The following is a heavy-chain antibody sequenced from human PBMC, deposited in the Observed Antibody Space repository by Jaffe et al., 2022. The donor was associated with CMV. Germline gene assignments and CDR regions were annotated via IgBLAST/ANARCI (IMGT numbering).Heavy chain of an antibody. D-gene: IGHD2-21*02. CDR1: GFTFSSYG. CDR3: AKEGVLGDLMYYYYGMDV. Sequence: QVQLVESGGGVVQPGRSLRLSCAASGFTFSSYGMHWVRQAPGKGLEWVAVISYDGSNKYYADSVKGRFTISRDNSKNTLYLQMNSLRAEDTAVYYCAKEGVLGDLMYYYYGMDVWGQGTTVTVSS. V-gene: IGHV3-30*18. J-gene: IGHJ6*02. CDR2: ISYDGSNK.